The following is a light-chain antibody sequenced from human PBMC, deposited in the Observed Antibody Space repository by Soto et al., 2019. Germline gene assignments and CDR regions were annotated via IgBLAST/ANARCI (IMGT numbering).Light chain of an antibody. V-gene: IGKV3-20*01. J-gene: IGKJ4*01. CDR2: GAS. CDR3: QQYGYLVT. CDR1: QSITNNY. Sequence: EIVLTQSPGTLSLSPGERATLSCRASQSITNNYLAWYQQKPGRAHRLLIYGASSRATGIPDRFSGSGSGTDFTLTISRLEHEDFAMYYCQQYGYLVTFGGGTKVEIK.